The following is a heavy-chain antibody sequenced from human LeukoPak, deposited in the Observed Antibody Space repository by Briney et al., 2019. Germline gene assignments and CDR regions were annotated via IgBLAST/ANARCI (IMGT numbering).Heavy chain of an antibody. CDR3: ARAGIAAAHDY. CDR1: GFTFSSYW. V-gene: IGHV3-74*01. J-gene: IGHJ4*02. CDR2: INSDGSST. D-gene: IGHD6-13*01. Sequence: TGGSLRLSCAASGFTFSSYWMHWVRQAPGKGLVWVSRINSDGSSTSYADSVKGRFTISRDNAKNTLYLQMNSLRAEDTAVYYCARAGIAAAHDYWGQGTLVTVSS.